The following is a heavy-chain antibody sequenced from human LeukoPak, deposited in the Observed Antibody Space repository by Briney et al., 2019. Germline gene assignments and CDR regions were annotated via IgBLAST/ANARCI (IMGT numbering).Heavy chain of an antibody. J-gene: IGHJ5*02. CDR3: ARDLAYDYVWFDP. D-gene: IGHD3-16*01. CDR2: IHTSGTT. V-gene: IGHV4-4*07. CDR1: GGSISSYY. Sequence: SETLSLTCTVSGGSISSYYWSWIRQPAGKGLEWIGRIHTSGTTNYNPSLKSRVTMSGDTSKNQISLKLSSVTAADTAVYYCARDLAYDYVWFDPRGQGTLVTVFS.